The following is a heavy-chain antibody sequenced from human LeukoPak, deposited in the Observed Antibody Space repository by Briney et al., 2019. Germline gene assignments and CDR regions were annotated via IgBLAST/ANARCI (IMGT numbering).Heavy chain of an antibody. CDR1: GFTFSDYY. V-gene: IGHV3-11*01. Sequence: PGGSLRLSCAASGFTFSDYYMSWIRQAPGKGLEWVSYISSSGSTIYYADSVKGRFTISRDNTRKSLYLQMNSLRAEDTAVYYCAREVGKGSGANAFDIWGQGTMVTVSS. D-gene: IGHD3-10*01. J-gene: IGHJ3*02. CDR2: ISSSGSTI. CDR3: AREVGKGSGANAFDI.